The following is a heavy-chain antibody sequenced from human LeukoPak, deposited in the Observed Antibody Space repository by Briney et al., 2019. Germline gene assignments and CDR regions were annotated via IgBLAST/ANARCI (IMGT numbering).Heavy chain of an antibody. CDR1: EFSVGSNY. J-gene: IGHJ6*03. CDR2: IYSGGST. CDR3: AKGADYYDSSGYDDYYYHYYMDV. D-gene: IGHD3-22*01. Sequence: GGSLRLSCAASEFSVGSNYMTWVRQAPGKGLEWVSVIYSGGSTYYADSVKGRFTISRDNSKNTLYLQMNSLRAEDTAVYYCAKGADYYDSSGYDDYYYHYYMDVWGKGTTVTISS. V-gene: IGHV3-53*01.